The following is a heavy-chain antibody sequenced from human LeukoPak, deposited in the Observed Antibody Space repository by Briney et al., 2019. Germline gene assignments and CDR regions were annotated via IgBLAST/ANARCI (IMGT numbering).Heavy chain of an antibody. CDR3: ARSVEGSSGWYSAFDI. CDR1: GYSFTSYW. Sequence: GESLKISCKGSGYSFTSYWIGWVRQMPGKGLEWMGIIYPGDSDTRYSPSFQGQVTISADKSISTAYLQWNSLKASDTAMYYCARSVEGSSGWYSAFDIWGQGTMVTVSS. D-gene: IGHD6-19*01. CDR2: IYPGDSDT. J-gene: IGHJ3*02. V-gene: IGHV5-51*01.